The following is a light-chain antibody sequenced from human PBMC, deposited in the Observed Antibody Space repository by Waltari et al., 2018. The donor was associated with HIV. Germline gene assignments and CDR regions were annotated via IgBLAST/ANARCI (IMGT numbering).Light chain of an antibody. Sequence: DIQMIQSPSTLSAFVVGRVTITCRASQSISSWLAWYQQKPGKAPRRLIYQASSLESGVPSRFSGSGSGTEFTLTISSLQPDDFATYYCQQYNSCPSTFGQGTRLEIK. CDR1: QSISSW. V-gene: IGKV1-5*03. CDR3: QQYNSCPST. J-gene: IGKJ5*01. CDR2: QAS.